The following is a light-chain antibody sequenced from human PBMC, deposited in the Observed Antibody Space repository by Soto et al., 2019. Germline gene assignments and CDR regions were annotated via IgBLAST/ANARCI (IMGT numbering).Light chain of an antibody. CDR2: GNS. CDR1: SSNIGAGYD. CDR3: QSYDSNLSVV. J-gene: IGLJ2*01. Sequence: QSALTQPPSASGAPGQRVTISCTGSSSNIGAGYDVHWYQQLPGTAPKLLIYGNSNRPSGVPDRFSGSKSGTSASLAITGLQAEDEADYYCQSYDSNLSVVFGGGTKLTVL. V-gene: IGLV1-40*01.